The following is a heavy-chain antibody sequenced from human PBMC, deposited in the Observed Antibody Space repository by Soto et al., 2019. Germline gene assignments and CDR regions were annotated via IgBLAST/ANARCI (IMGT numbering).Heavy chain of an antibody. D-gene: IGHD3-22*01. CDR2: INTDGSNT. V-gene: IGHV3-74*01. CDR3: ARVYYDSSGKPVPDY. Sequence: EVQLVESGGGLVQPGGSLRLSCAASGFTLINYWMHWVRQAPGKGLVWVYGINTDGSNTNYADSVKGRFTISRDNAKNTRSLQKNSLRAEDTAVYYCARVYYDSSGKPVPDYWVRGTLVTVSS. J-gene: IGHJ4*02. CDR1: GFTLINYW.